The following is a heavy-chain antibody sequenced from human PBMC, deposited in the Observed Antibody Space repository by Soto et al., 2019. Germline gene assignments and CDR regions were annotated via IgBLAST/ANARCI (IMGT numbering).Heavy chain of an antibody. Sequence: SETLSLTCTVSGGSISSGGYYWSWIRQHPGKGLEWIGYIYYSGSTYYNPSLKSRVTISVDTSKNQFSLKLSSVTAADTAVYYCAGLMGTGRRGSPAAVPNWGQGTLVTVSS. CDR3: AGLMGTGRRGSPAAVPN. J-gene: IGHJ4*02. CDR1: GGSISSGGYY. D-gene: IGHD6-13*01. CDR2: IYYSGST. V-gene: IGHV4-31*03.